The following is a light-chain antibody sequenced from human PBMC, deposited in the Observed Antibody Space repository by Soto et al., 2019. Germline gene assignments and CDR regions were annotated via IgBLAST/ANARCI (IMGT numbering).Light chain of an antibody. V-gene: IGLV2-8*01. J-gene: IGLJ2*01. CDR1: SSDVGGYNY. CDR2: EVS. CDR3: SSYAGSHNLGV. Sequence: QSVLTQPPSASGSPGQSVTISCTGTSSDVGGYNYVSWYQQHPGNAPKLMIYEVSKRPSGVPDRFSGSKSGNTASLTVSGLQAEDEADYYCSSYAGSHNLGVFGGGTKLTVL.